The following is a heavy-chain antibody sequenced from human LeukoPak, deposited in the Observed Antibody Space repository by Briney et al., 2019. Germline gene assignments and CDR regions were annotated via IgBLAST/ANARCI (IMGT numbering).Heavy chain of an antibody. D-gene: IGHD3-22*01. CDR2: ISDSGGST. CDR3: AKRGVVIRVILVGFHKEAYYFDS. J-gene: IGHJ4*02. V-gene: IGHV3-23*01. Sequence: PGGSLRLSCAVSGITLSNYVMTWVRQAPGKGLEWVAGISDSGGSTNYADSVKGRFTISRDNAKNTLYLQMNSLRAEDTAVYFCAKRGVVIRVILVGFHKEAYYFDSWGQGVLVTGSS. CDR1: GITLSNYV.